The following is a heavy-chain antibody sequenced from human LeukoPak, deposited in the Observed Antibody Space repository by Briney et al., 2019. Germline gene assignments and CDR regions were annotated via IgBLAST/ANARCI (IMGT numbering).Heavy chain of an antibody. CDR2: IYYSGST. CDR1: GGSISSGGYY. D-gene: IGHD1-26*01. J-gene: IGHJ6*02. CDR3: ARAVGATTFRSYYYYGMDV. Sequence: SETLSLTCTVSGGSISSGGYYWSWIRQHPGKGLEWIGYIYYSGSTSYNPSPKSRVTISIDTSKNQFSLKLSSVTAADTAVYYCARAVGATTFRSYYYYGMDVWGQGTTVTVSS. V-gene: IGHV4-31*03.